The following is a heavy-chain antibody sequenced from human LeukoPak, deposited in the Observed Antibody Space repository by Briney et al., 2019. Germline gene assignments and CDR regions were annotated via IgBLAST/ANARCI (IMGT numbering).Heavy chain of an antibody. J-gene: IGHJ4*02. V-gene: IGHV3-30*18. D-gene: IGHD3-3*01. CDR2: ISYDGSNK. Sequence: PGGSLRLSCAASGFTFSSYGMHWVRQAPGKGLEWVAVISYDGSNKYYADSVKGRFTISRDNSKNTLYLQMNSLRAEDTAVYYCAKELVFWSGYLPLDYWGQGTLVTVSS. CDR3: AKELVFWSGYLPLDY. CDR1: GFTFSSYG.